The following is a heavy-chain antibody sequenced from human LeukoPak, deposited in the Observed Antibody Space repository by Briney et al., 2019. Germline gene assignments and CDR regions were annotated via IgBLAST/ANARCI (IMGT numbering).Heavy chain of an antibody. D-gene: IGHD3-9*01. Sequence: SETLSLTCTVSGGSISSSSYYWGWIRQPPGKGLEWIGSIYYSGSTFYNPSLKSRVTISVDTSKNQFSLKLSSVTAADTAVYYCARHPLRYFDWLSKGFDYWGQGTLVTISS. V-gene: IGHV4-39*01. J-gene: IGHJ4*02. CDR2: IYYSGST. CDR1: GGSISSSSYY. CDR3: ARHPLRYFDWLSKGFDY.